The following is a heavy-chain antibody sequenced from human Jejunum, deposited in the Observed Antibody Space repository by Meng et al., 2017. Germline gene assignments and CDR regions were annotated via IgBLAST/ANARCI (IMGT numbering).Heavy chain of an antibody. CDR1: GFSITNSW. D-gene: IGHD4-11*01. J-gene: IGHJ6*02. CDR2: INFDGSGK. Sequence: GGPLRLSCAASGFSITNSWMSWVRQAPGKGLEWVANINFDGSGKYYVDSVKGRFTISRDNAKNSLYLEMNSLRAEDTAVYYCARYYSAYGLDVWGQGTTVTVSS. CDR3: ARYYSAYGLDV. V-gene: IGHV3-7*01.